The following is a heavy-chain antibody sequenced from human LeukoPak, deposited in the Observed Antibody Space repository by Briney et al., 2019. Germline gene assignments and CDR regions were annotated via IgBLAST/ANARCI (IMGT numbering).Heavy chain of an antibody. D-gene: IGHD3-10*01. CDR3: VTDQTGRHPYFFDY. J-gene: IGHJ4*02. Sequence: SGTLSLTCAVSGGSISSSNWWSWVRQPPGKGLEWIGEIYHSGSTNYNPSLKSRVTISVDKSKNQFSLKLSSVTAADTGLYYCVTDQTGRHPYFFDYWGQGTLVTVSS. CDR1: GGSISSSNW. CDR2: IYHSGST. V-gene: IGHV4-4*02.